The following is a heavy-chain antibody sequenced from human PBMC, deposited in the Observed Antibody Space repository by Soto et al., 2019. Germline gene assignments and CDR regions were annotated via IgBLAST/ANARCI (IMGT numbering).Heavy chain of an antibody. CDR1: GYTFFTYD. J-gene: IGHJ5*02. V-gene: IGHV1-18*01. Sequence: QVHLVQSGVELKTPGASVKVSCQASGYTFFTYDISWGRQAPGQGREWGGWISTYSGETKYEQKFQGRVTMTTDTSTTTAYLELRSLRSDDTAVYYCARHHGPTTSENWFNPWGQGTLFTVSS. D-gene: IGHD5-12*01. CDR2: ISTYSGET. CDR3: ARHHGPTTSENWFNP.